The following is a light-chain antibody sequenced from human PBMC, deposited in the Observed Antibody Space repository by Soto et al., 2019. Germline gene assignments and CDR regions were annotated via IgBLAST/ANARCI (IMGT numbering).Light chain of an antibody. CDR3: SSYTSSVSLVV. V-gene: IGLV2-14*01. J-gene: IGLJ2*01. CDR2: EIE. Sequence: QSALTQPASVSASPGQSITISCTGSSSDIGDYNYVSWYQHRPGEAPKLILYEIENRPSGISDRFSGSKSGNTAPLTISGLQTEDEADYYCSSYTSSVSLVVFGGGTKLTVL. CDR1: SSDIGDYNY.